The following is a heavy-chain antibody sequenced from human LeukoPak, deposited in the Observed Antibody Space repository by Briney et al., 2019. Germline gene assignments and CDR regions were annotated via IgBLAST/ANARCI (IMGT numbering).Heavy chain of an antibody. CDR2: ISSSGSTI. CDR1: GFTFSDYY. Sequence: GGSLRLSCAASGFTFSDYYMSWIRQAPGKGLEWVSYISSSGSTIYYADSMKGRFTISRDNAKNSLYLQMNSLRAEDTAVYYCARVCSSSSGGWFDPWGQGTLVTVSS. J-gene: IGHJ5*02. V-gene: IGHV3-11*01. D-gene: IGHD6-6*01. CDR3: ARVCSSSSGGWFDP.